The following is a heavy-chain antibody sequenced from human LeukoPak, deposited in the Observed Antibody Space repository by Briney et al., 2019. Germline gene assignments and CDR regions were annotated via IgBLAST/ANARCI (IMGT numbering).Heavy chain of an antibody. V-gene: IGHV3-23*01. Sequence: AGGSLRLSCAASGFTFSSYAMSWVRQAPGKGLEWVSAISGSGGSTYYADSVKGRFTISRDNSKNTLYLQMNSLRAEDTAVYYCAKDLRPGRSTEGYYFDYWGQGTLVTVSS. D-gene: IGHD2-15*01. J-gene: IGHJ4*02. CDR3: AKDLRPGRSTEGYYFDY. CDR1: GFTFSSYA. CDR2: ISGSGGST.